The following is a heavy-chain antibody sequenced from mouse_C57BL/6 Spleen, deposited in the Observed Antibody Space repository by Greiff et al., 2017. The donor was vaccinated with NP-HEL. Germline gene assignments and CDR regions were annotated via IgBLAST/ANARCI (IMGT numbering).Heavy chain of an antibody. CDR1: GFTFSSYA. J-gene: IGHJ2*01. CDR2: ISSGGDYI. V-gene: IGHV5-9-1*02. CDR3: TRDWGITTVVATRFDY. Sequence: EVQLVESGEGLVKPGGSLKLSCAASGFTFSSYAMSWVRQTPEKRLEWVAYISSGGDYIYYADTVKGRFTISRDNARNTLYLQMSSLKSEDTAMYYCTRDWGITTVVATRFDYWGQGTTLTVSS. D-gene: IGHD1-1*01.